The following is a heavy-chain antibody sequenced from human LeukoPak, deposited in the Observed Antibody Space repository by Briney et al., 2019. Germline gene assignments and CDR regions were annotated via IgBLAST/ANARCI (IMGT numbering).Heavy chain of an antibody. J-gene: IGHJ4*02. CDR3: ARHDVLRYFDY. CDR2: IYYSGNT. D-gene: IGHD3-9*01. CDR1: GDSISTSSSY. V-gene: IGHV4-39*01. Sequence: PSETLSLTCSVSGDSISTSSSYWGWIRQPPGKGLEWIGSIYYSGNTYYNPSLKSRVTISVDTSKNQFSLKLTSVTAADTAVYYCARHDVLRYFDYWGQGTLVTVSS.